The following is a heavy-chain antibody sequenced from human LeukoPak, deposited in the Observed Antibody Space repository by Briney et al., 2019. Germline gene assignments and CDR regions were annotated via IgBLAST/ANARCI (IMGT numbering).Heavy chain of an antibody. V-gene: IGHV3-23*01. J-gene: IGHJ4*02. CDR2: ISGSGGST. CDR1: GFTFSSYA. CDR3: ASDQAMVPSGPFDY. Sequence: GGSLRLSCAASGFTFSSYAMSWVRQAPGKGLEWVSAISGSGGSTYYADSVKGRFTISRDNSKNTLYLQMNSLRAEDTAVYYCASDQAMVPSGPFDYWGQGTLVTVSS. D-gene: IGHD3-10*01.